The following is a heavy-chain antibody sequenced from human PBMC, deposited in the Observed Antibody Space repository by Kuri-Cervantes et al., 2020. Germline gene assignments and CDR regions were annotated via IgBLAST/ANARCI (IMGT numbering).Heavy chain of an antibody. CDR1: GLTFSSYG. CDR3: ARGVTTVGRFDY. Sequence: GESLKISCAASGLTFSSYGIHWVRQAPGKGLEWVAVISFDGNKNYYANSVKGRFTISRDNAKNSLYLQMNSLRAEDTAVYYCARGVTTVGRFDYWGQGTLVTVSS. V-gene: IGHV3-30*03. CDR2: ISFDGNKN. D-gene: IGHD4-17*01. J-gene: IGHJ4*02.